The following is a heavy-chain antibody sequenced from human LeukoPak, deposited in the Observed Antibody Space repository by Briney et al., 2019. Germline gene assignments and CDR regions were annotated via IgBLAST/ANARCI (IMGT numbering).Heavy chain of an antibody. D-gene: IGHD3-10*01. CDR3: ASLGTLRS. CDR2: ISYSGTN. J-gene: IGHJ5*02. CDR1: GDSVSSSSYY. V-gene: IGHV4-39*01. Sequence: NTSEPLSLPCTVSGDSVSSSSYYWGWIPQPPGKGLEWVGIISYSGTNYNTPSLKSRVIISIDTSKNQFSVKLTSVTAADTAMYYCASLGTLRSWGQGTLVTVSS.